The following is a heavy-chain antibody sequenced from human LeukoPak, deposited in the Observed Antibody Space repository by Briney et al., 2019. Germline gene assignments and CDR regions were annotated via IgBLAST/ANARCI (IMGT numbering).Heavy chain of an antibody. V-gene: IGHV3-13*01. Sequence: GGSLRLSCAASGFTFSTYDMHWVRQATGKGLEWVSAIGTAGDTYYADSVKGRFTISRENAKNSLYLQMDSLRAGDTAVYYCARDKRGSYSSGYYGMDVWGQGTTVTVSS. CDR2: IGTAGDT. CDR1: GFTFSTYD. D-gene: IGHD6-25*01. CDR3: ARDKRGSYSSGYYGMDV. J-gene: IGHJ6*02.